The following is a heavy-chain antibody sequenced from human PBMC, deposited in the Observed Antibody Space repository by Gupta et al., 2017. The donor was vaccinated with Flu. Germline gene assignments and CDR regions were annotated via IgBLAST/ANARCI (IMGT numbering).Heavy chain of an antibody. CDR2: IYYSGSP. D-gene: IGHD3-10*01. CDR3: ALIPRLWFGEFGWFDP. CDR1: GGSISRRCFY. V-gene: IGHV4-39*01. Sequence: HLQRHESGTGLVKPPETVCLTCPVSGGSISRRCFYLGWIRRPPGMGQELIWSIYYSGSPYYSPSLKSRVPISVDTSKNQFSLKLRSVTAVDPAVYYCALIPRLWFGEFGWFDPWGQGTLVTVSS. J-gene: IGHJ5*02.